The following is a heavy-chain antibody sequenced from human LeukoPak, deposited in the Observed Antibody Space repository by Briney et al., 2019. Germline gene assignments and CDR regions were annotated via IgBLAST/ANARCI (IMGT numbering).Heavy chain of an antibody. J-gene: IGHJ5*02. CDR2: IGSSGGKT. CDR1: GFTFSTYA. Sequence: PGGSLRLSCAASGFTFSTYAMNWVRQAPGKGLEWLSDIGSSGGKTYYADSVKGRFTISRDNSKNTLYLQMNSLRAEDTAVYYCAKDYSRDIVVVPAAPEGFDPWGQGTLVTVSS. V-gene: IGHV3-23*01. CDR3: AKDYSRDIVVVPAAPEGFDP. D-gene: IGHD2-2*01.